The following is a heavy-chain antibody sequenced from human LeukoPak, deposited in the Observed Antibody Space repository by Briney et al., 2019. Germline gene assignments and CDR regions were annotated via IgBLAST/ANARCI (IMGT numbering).Heavy chain of an antibody. D-gene: IGHD6-13*01. V-gene: IGHV3-69-1*01. CDR2: IRSDTGT. J-gene: IGHJ3*02. CDR3: AREREYSSSLRGDAFDI. Sequence: GGSLRLSCAASGLSVSHNYMTWVRQAPGKGLQWVSMIRSDTGTDYADSVKGRFTISRDNAKNSLYLQMNSLRAEDTAVYYCAREREYSSSLRGDAFDIWGQGTMVTVSS. CDR1: GLSVSHNY.